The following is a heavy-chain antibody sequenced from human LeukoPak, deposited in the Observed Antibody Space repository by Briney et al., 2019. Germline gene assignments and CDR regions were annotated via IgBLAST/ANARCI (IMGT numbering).Heavy chain of an antibody. J-gene: IGHJ6*02. D-gene: IGHD1-14*01. CDR1: GGSISSYY. CDR2: IYYSGST. V-gene: IGHV4-59*01. Sequence: PSETLSLTCTVSGGSISSYYWSWIRQPPGKGLEWIGYIYYSGSTNYNPSLKSRATISVGTSKNQFSLKLSSVTAADTAVYYCARGDPEGYYYYGMDVWGQGTTVTVSS. CDR3: ARGDPEGYYYYGMDV.